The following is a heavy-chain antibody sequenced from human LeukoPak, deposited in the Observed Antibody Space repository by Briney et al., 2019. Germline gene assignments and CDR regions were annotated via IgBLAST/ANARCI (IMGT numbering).Heavy chain of an antibody. V-gene: IGHV4-38-2*02. Sequence: PSETLSLTCTVSGYSISSGYYWGWIRQPPGKGLEWIGSIYHSGSTYYNPSLKSRVTISVDTSKNQFSLKLSSVTAADTAVYYCARAGRHGYSYGYFDYWGQGTPVTVSS. J-gene: IGHJ4*02. CDR1: GYSISSGYY. CDR2: IYHSGST. D-gene: IGHD5-18*01. CDR3: ARAGRHGYSYGYFDY.